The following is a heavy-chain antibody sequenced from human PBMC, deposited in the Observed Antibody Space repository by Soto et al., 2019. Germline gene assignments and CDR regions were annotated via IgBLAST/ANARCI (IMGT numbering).Heavy chain of an antibody. V-gene: IGHV1-69*13. CDR1: GGTFSSYA. CDR2: IIPIFGTA. J-gene: IGHJ6*02. D-gene: IGHD3-3*01. CDR3: ATGLYDFWSGRGDYYYGMDV. Sequence: ASVKVSCKASGGTFSSYAISWVRQAPGQGLEWMGGIIPIFGTANYAQKFQGRVTITADESTSTAYMELSSLRSEDTAVYYCATGLYDFWSGRGDYYYGMDVWGQGTTVTVSS.